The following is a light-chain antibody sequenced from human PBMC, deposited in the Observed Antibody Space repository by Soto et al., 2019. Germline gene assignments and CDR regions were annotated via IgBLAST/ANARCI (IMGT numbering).Light chain of an antibody. CDR3: QQYNGYSRT. Sequence: DLQITQSPCTLSASVGDRVTRSCRASQSISDSLAWYQQKPGKAPDLLISDVSSLERGVPSRFSGSGSGTEFTLTISSMQPDDFATYHCQQYNGYSRTFGQGTKVDI. CDR1: QSISDS. CDR2: DVS. J-gene: IGKJ1*01. V-gene: IGKV1-5*01.